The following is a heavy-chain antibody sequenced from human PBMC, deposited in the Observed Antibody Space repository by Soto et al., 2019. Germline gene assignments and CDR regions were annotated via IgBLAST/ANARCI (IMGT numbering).Heavy chain of an antibody. CDR1: GGSLSSVDSS. Sequence: PSETLSLPFTVTGGSLSSVDSSWSWIRQPPGKGLEWIGYIYHYGNTYYNPSLRSRVTISVDRSKSQFSLELTSVTAADSAVYYCARDERRTPGPIWEYWGQGVRVTV. CDR3: ARDERRTPGPIWEY. V-gene: IGHV4-30-2*01. D-gene: IGHD1-26*01. CDR2: IYHYGNT. J-gene: IGHJ4*02.